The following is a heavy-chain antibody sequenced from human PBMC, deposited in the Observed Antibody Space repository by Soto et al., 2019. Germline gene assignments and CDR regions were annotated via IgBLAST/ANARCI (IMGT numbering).Heavy chain of an antibody. CDR3: ARVCXYDSSGEPTNLFDY. J-gene: IGHJ4*02. CDR1: GGSISSGGYS. Sequence: SETLSLTSAVSGGSISSGGYSWSWIRQPPGKGLEWIGYIYHSGSTYYNPSLKSRVTISVDRSKNQFSLKLSSVTAADTAVYYCARVCXYDSSGEPTNLFDYWGQGTLVTVSS. V-gene: IGHV4-30-2*01. CDR2: IYHSGST. D-gene: IGHD3-22*01.